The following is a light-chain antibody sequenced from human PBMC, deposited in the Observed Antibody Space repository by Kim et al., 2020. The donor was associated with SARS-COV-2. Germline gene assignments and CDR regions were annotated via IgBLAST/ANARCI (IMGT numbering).Light chain of an antibody. Sequence: ASVGDRVTITCRASQDINNYLAWYQQKPGEAPERLIYAASTLQSGVSTRFSGSGSGTEFTLTITSLQPEDVATYYCLQYNAAPLTFGRGTKVDIK. J-gene: IGKJ1*01. V-gene: IGKV1-27*01. CDR1: QDINNY. CDR2: AAS. CDR3: LQYNAAPLT.